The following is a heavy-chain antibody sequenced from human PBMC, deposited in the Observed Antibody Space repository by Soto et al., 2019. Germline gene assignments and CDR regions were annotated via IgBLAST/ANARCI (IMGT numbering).Heavy chain of an antibody. CDR3: ARAVAGHDAFDI. V-gene: IGHV3-30-3*01. CDR1: GFTFSSYA. Sequence: LRLSCEGTGFTFSSYAMHWVRQAPGKGLEWVAVISYDGSNKYYADSVKGRFTISRDNSKNTLYLQMNSLRAEDTAVYYCARAVAGHDAFDIWGQGTMVTVSS. CDR2: ISYDGSNK. D-gene: IGHD6-19*01. J-gene: IGHJ3*02.